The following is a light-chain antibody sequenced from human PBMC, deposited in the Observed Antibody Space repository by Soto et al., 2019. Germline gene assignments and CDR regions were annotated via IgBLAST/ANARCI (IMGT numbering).Light chain of an antibody. CDR3: QQYDTYQYT. Sequence: DIQMTPSPSTLSASAGDRVTISCRASPSIASWLAWYQQKAGKAPNLLIYDASSLESGVPSRFSGSGSGTEFTLTISSLQPDDYATYYCQQYDTYQYTFGQGTKLEI. J-gene: IGKJ2*01. CDR1: PSIASW. V-gene: IGKV1-5*01. CDR2: DAS.